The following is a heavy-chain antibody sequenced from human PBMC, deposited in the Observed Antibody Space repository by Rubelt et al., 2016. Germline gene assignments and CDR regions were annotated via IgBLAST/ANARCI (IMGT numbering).Heavy chain of an antibody. CDR1: GYTFNSYG. D-gene: IGHD3-10*01. V-gene: IGHV1-18*01. CDR2: ISVYNGNT. Sequence: QVQLAQSGAEVKKPGASVKVSCKASGYTFNSYGISWVRQAPGQGLEWRGWISVYNGNTNYAQKLQGRGTMTTDTSTSTADMELRSLRSDDTAVYYCARGTMVRGAPDVWGQGTTVTVSS. CDR3: ARGTMVRGAPDV. J-gene: IGHJ6*02.